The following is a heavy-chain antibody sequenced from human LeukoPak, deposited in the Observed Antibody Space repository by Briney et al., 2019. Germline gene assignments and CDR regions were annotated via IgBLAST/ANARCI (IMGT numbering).Heavy chain of an antibody. CDR1: GGSISSSNW. J-gene: IGHJ4*02. CDR3: ARERVVTAIRYFDY. V-gene: IGHV4-4*02. CDR2: IYHSGST. D-gene: IGHD2-21*02. Sequence: PAGTLSLTCAVSGGSISSSNWWSWVRQPPGKGLEWIGEIYHSGSTNYNPSLKSRVTISVDKSKNQFSLKLSSVTAADTAVYYCARERVVTAIRYFDYWGQGTMLTVSS.